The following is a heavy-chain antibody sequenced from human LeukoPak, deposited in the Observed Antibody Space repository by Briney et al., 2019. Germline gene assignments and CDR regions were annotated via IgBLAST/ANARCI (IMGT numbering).Heavy chain of an antibody. CDR1: GLTLTTYA. J-gene: IGHJ4*02. D-gene: IGHD2-15*01. CDR2: VNWNGGST. Sequence: PGGSLRLSCVASGLTLTTYAMSWVRQAPGKGLEWVSGVNWNGGSTGYADSVKGRFTISRDNSKNTLHLQMNSLRAEDTAVYYCANGRYCSGGSCYSSYYFDYWGQGTLVTVSS. CDR3: ANGRYCSGGSCYSSYYFDY. V-gene: IGHV3-20*04.